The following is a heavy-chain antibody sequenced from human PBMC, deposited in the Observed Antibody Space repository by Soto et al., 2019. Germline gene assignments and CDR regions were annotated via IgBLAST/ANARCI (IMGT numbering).Heavy chain of an antibody. CDR2: IIPSFGAA. V-gene: IGHV1-69*06. J-gene: IGHJ4*02. Sequence: QVQLVQSGAEVKKPGSSVKVSCKASGGTFSSYAISWVRQAPGHGLEWMGGIIPSFGAATYAQKFQGRVTISADKSTSTASMELRSLTSEDTAVYYCARLGDYGASGTNYWGQGTLVTVSS. CDR1: GGTFSSYA. D-gene: IGHD4-17*01. CDR3: ARLGDYGASGTNY.